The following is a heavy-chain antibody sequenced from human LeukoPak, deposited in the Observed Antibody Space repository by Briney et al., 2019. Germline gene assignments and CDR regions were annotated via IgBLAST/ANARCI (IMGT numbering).Heavy chain of an antibody. J-gene: IGHJ4*02. Sequence: GASVKVSCKASGYTFNDYHIHWVRQAPGQGLEWLGWINPNSGGTNSAQRFQGWVTMTRDTSISTAYLDLSRLTSDDTAVYHCARGGAGYSGYRYFYSFDYWGQGTLVTVSS. D-gene: IGHD5-12*01. CDR3: ARGGAGYSGYRYFYSFDY. CDR1: GYTFNDYH. CDR2: INPNSGGT. V-gene: IGHV1-2*04.